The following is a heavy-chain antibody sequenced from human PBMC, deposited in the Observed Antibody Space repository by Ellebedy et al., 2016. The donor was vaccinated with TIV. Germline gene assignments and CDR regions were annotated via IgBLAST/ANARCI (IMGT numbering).Heavy chain of an antibody. Sequence: ASVKVSCXASGYLFTTYGIHWVRQAPGQSLEWMGWINTGNDNTKYSQKLQGRVTITRDYMELSGLMSEDTAVYYCATREWQDPMDVWGQGTTVTVSS. CDR3: ATREWQDPMDV. J-gene: IGHJ6*02. D-gene: IGHD3-3*01. CDR1: GYLFTTYG. CDR2: INTGNDNT. V-gene: IGHV1-3*04.